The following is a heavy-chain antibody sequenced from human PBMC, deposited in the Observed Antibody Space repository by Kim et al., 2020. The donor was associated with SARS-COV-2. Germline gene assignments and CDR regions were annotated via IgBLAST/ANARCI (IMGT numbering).Heavy chain of an antibody. CDR3: ASEYCSSTSCYWGDRAF. CDR2: ISYDGSNK. CDR1: GFTFSSYA. Sequence: GGSLRLSCAASGFTFSSYAMHWVRQAPGKGLEWVAVISYDGSNKYYADSVKGRFTISRDNSKNTLYLQMNSLRAEDTAVYYCASEYCSSTSCYWGDRAF. D-gene: IGHD2-2*01. V-gene: IGHV3-30-3*01. J-gene: IGHJ3*01.